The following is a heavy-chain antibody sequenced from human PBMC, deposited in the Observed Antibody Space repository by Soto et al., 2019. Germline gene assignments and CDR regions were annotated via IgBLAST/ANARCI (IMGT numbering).Heavy chain of an antibody. CDR3: AHIRYCSGTSCYTGIDP. V-gene: IGHV2-5*01. CDR1: GFSLSTSGVG. D-gene: IGHD2-2*02. Sequence: GPTLVNPTQTLSLTCTFSGFSLSTSGVGVGWIRQPPGKALEWLAHIYWNDDKHYSPSLKSRLTITKDTYKNQVVLRMTDIAPVYTATYYCAHIRYCSGTSCYTGIDPWGQGTLVTVSS. CDR2: IYWNDDK. J-gene: IGHJ5*02.